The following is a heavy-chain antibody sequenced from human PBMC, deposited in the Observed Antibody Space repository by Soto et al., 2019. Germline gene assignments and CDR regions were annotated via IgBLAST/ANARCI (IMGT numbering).Heavy chain of an antibody. J-gene: IGHJ6*02. Sequence: QVQLVESGGGLVKPGGSLRLSCAASGFTFSDYYMSWIRQAPGKGLEWVSYISSSSSYTNYADSVKGRFTISRDNAKNSLYLQMNRLRAEDTAVYYCGRDKSRPLGLFYYYYGMDVWGQGTTVTVSS. CDR2: ISSSSSYT. CDR3: GRDKSRPLGLFYYYYGMDV. V-gene: IGHV3-11*06. CDR1: GFTFSDYY.